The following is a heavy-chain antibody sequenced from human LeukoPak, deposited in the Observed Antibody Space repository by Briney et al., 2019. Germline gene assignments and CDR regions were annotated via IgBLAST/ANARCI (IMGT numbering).Heavy chain of an antibody. D-gene: IGHD4-17*01. CDR3: ARGFYGDYEVAFDY. V-gene: IGHV3-7*01. CDR2: IKQDGSEK. CDR1: GFTFSSYW. Sequence: GGSLRLSCAASGFTFSSYWMSWVRQAPGKGLEWVANIKQDGSEKYYVDSVKGRFTISRDNAENSLYLQMNSLRAEDTAVYYCARGFYGDYEVAFDYWGQGTLVTVSS. J-gene: IGHJ4*02.